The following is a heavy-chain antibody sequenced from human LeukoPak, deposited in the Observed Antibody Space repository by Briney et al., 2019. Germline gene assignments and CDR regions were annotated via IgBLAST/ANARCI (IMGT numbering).Heavy chain of an antibody. Sequence: LAGGSLRLSCAASGFTVNSFPMLWVRQAPGKGLEWVAVISYDGSNKYYADSVKGRFTISRDNSKNTLYLQMNSLRAEDTAVYYCARHSVRGVIKCFDYGGQGTLVTVSS. CDR2: ISYDGSNK. J-gene: IGHJ4*02. CDR1: GFTVNSFP. V-gene: IGHV3-30*04. D-gene: IGHD3-10*01. CDR3: ARHSVRGVIKCFDY.